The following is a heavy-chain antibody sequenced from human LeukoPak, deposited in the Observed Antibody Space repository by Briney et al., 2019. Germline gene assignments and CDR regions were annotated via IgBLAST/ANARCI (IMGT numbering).Heavy chain of an antibody. CDR3: ARDVSSSWQDYYYGMDV. V-gene: IGHV3-7*01. D-gene: IGHD6-13*01. CDR2: IKQDGSEK. CDR1: GFTFSSYW. Sequence: GGSLRLSCAASGFTFSSYWMSWVRQAPGKGLEWVANIKQDGSEKYYVDSVKGRFTISRDNAKNSLYLQMNSLRAEDTAVYYCARDVSSSWQDYYYGMDVWGQGTTVTVSS. J-gene: IGHJ6*02.